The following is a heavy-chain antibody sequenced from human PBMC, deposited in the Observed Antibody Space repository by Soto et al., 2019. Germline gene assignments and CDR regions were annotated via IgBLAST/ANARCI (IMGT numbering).Heavy chain of an antibody. CDR1: GGTFSSYA. CDR2: IIPIFGTA. CDR3: ARVRFGGYCSGGSCESTFDY. J-gene: IGHJ4*02. D-gene: IGHD2-15*01. V-gene: IGHV1-69*13. Sequence: SVKVSCKASGGTFSSYAISWVRQAPGQGLEWMGGIIPIFGTANYAQKFQGRVTITADESTSTAYMELSSLRSEDTAVYYCARVRFGGYCSGGSCESTFDYWGQGTLVTVSS.